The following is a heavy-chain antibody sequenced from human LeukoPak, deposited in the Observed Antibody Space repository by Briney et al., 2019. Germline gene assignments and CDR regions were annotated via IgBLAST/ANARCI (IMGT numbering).Heavy chain of an antibody. V-gene: IGHV3-21*01. J-gene: IGHJ3*02. D-gene: IGHD3-9*01. CDR3: ARDSRYFYWPPAFDI. CDR1: LVTLSGDS. CDR2: ISSSRSLI. Sequence: GGSLRVSSAESLVTLSGDSTNSVPQAPGKGLERVSHISSSRSLIYYADSVKGRFTISRDNAKNSLYLQMNSQRAKHTAVYYCARDSRYFYWPPAFDIWGQGTMVTVSS.